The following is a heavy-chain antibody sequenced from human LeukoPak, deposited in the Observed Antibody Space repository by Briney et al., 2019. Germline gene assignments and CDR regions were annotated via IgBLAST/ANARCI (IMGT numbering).Heavy chain of an antibody. CDR3: ARDSYCSSTSCYWSYYYGMDV. CDR2: IIPIFGTA. V-gene: IGHV1-69*13. Sequence: SVKVSCKASGGTFSSYAISWVRQAPGQGLEWMGGIIPIFGTANYAQKFQGRVTITADESTSTAYMELSSLRSEDTAVYYCARDSYCSSTSCYWSYYYGMDVWGQGTTVTVSS. J-gene: IGHJ6*02. CDR1: GGTFSSYA. D-gene: IGHD2-2*01.